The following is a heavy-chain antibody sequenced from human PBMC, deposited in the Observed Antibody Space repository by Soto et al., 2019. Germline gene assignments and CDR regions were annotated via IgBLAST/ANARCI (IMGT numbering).Heavy chain of an antibody. CDR1: GFTFSSYS. CDR3: ARGTFEYSSSSGGVDY. Sequence: GGSLRLSCAASGFTFSSYSMNWVRQAPGKGLEWVSYNSSSSSTIYYADSVKGRFTISRDNAKNSLYLQMNSLRAEDTAVYYCARGTFEYSSSSGGVDYWGQGTLVTVSS. CDR2: NSSSSSTI. V-gene: IGHV3-48*01. D-gene: IGHD6-6*01. J-gene: IGHJ4*02.